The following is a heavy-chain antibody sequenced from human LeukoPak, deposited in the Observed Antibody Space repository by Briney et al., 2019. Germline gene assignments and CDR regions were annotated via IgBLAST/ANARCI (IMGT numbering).Heavy chain of an antibody. Sequence: GGSLRLSCAASGFTFSSFSMNWVRQAPGKGLEWVSYIRTSGTNTDYTGSVKGRFTISRDNAKNSLYLQMNSLRAEDTAVYYCARVGAAMGLYYFDYWGQGTLVTVSS. V-gene: IGHV3-48*04. CDR1: GFTFSSFS. D-gene: IGHD5-18*01. J-gene: IGHJ4*02. CDR2: IRTSGTNT. CDR3: ARVGAAMGLYYFDY.